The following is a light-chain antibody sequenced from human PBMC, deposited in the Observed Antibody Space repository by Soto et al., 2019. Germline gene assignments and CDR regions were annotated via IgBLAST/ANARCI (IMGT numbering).Light chain of an antibody. CDR2: GAS. J-gene: IGKJ3*01. CDR1: QSISSY. Sequence: DTQMTQSPSSLSASVGDRVTITCRASQSISSYLNWYQHKPGRAPKLLIYGASSLQSGVPSRFSGSGSGSDFTLTISSLQPEDFATYYCQQSYSVPPAFGPGTKVDIK. CDR3: QQSYSVPPA. V-gene: IGKV1-39*01.